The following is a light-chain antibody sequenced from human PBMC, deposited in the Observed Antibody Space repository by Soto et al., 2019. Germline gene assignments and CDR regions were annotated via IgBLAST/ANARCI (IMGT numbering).Light chain of an antibody. J-gene: IGLJ1*01. CDR1: SSDVGGYNY. CDR3: SSYTSSSTLYV. CDR2: DVS. Sequence: QSVLTQPASVSGSPGQSITISCTGTSSDVGGYNYVSWYQRHPGKAPKLMIYDVSNRPSGVSNRFSGSKSGNTASLTISGLQAEDEADYYCSSYTSSSTLYVFGTGT. V-gene: IGLV2-14*01.